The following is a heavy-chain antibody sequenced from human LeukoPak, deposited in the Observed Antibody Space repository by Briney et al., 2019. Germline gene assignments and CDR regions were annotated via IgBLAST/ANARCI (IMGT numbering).Heavy chain of an antibody. CDR2: IGRGGDT. CDR3: AKRGTTFRAFDV. Sequence: PGGSLRLSCAASRFTFSSDAMSWVRQAPGKGLEWVSAIGRGGDTYYADSAKGRFTISRDNSKNTLYLQMNSLRVEDTAVYYCAKRGTTFRAFDVWGQGTMVTVSS. V-gene: IGHV3-23*01. D-gene: IGHD4-11*01. CDR1: RFTFSSDA. J-gene: IGHJ3*01.